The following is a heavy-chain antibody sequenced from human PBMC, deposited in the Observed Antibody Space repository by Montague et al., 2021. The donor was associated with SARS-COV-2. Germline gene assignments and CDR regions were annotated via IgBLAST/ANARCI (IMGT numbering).Heavy chain of an antibody. CDR3: ATQYRQWLRLYPYYFDY. CDR2: IYYSGST. D-gene: IGHD5-12*01. Sequence: IYYSGSTYYSPSLKSRVTISVDTSKNQFSLHLRSVTAADTAVYYCATQYRQWLRLYPYYFDYWGQGTRVTGSS. V-gene: IGHV4-39*01. J-gene: IGHJ4*02.